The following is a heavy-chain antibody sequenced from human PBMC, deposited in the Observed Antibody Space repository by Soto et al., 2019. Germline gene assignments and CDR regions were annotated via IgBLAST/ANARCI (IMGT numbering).Heavy chain of an antibody. CDR3: TRYYYESSGYYVY. J-gene: IGHJ4*02. V-gene: IGHV3-49*04. CDR2: IRSEANGGTT. CDR1: VFTFGSYA. Sequence: PGGSLRLSCTGSVFTFGSYALSWVRQAPGKGLEWVGVIRSEANGGTTDYAASVKGRITISRDDSKSIAYMEINSLQTEDTAVYYCTRYYYESSGYYVYWGQGALVTVSS. D-gene: IGHD3-22*01.